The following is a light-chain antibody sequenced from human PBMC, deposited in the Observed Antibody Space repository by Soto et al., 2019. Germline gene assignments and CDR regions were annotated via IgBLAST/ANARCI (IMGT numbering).Light chain of an antibody. J-gene: IGKJ4*01. Sequence: DIQITKSPSSLSASVGDRVTITCRASQSISSNLNWYQQNPGKAPKLLIYAASNLQSGVPSRFSGSGSGTDITITINSLQPEDFATYYCQQSYSTLALTFGAGTNVAIK. CDR3: QQSYSTLALT. V-gene: IGKV1-39*01. CDR2: AAS. CDR1: QSISSN.